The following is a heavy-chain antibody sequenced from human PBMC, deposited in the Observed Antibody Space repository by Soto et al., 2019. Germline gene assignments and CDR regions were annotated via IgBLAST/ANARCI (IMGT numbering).Heavy chain of an antibody. CDR3: AIEYSSSPPYYPIGY. CDR2: IIPIFGTA. V-gene: IGHV1-69*13. CDR1: GGTFSSYS. D-gene: IGHD6-6*01. J-gene: IGHJ4*02. Sequence: GASVKVSCKASGGTFSSYSISWVRQAPGQGLEWMGGIIPIFGTANYAQKFQGRVTITAGESTSTAYMELSSLRSEDMAVYYCAIEYSSSPPYYPIGYWGQGTLVTVSS.